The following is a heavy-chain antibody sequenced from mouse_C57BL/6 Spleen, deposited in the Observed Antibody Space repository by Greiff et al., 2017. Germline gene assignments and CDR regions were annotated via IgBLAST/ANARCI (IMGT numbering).Heavy chain of an antibody. V-gene: IGHV1-52*01. D-gene: IGHD1-1*01. CDR1: GYTFTSYW. J-gene: IGHJ1*03. Sequence: VQLQQPGAELVRPGSSVKLSCKASGYTFTSYWMHWVKQRPIQGLEWIGNIDPSDSETHYNQKFKDKATLTVDKSSSTAYMQLSSLTSEDSAVFYGAREVKNYYGSSPGYVDVWGTGTTVTVSS. CDR2: IDPSDSET. CDR3: AREVKNYYGSSPGYVDV.